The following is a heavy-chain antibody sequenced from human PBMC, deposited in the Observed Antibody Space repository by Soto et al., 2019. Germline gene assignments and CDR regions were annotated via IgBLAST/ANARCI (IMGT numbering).Heavy chain of an antibody. J-gene: IGHJ4*02. CDR2: ISGSGGST. V-gene: IGHV3-23*01. CDR3: AKDICSSTSCYDKYFDY. D-gene: IGHD2-2*01. Sequence: GGSLRLSCAASGFTFSSYAMSWVRQAPGKGLEWVSAISGSGGSTYYADSAKGRFTISRDNSKNTLYLQMNSLRAEDTAVYYCAKDICSSTSCYDKYFDYWGQGTLVTVSS. CDR1: GFTFSSYA.